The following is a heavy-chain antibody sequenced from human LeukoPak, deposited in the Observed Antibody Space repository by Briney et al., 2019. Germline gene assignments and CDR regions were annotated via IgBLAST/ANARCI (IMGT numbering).Heavy chain of an antibody. CDR3: ARLALGVPFDF. Sequence: KPSETLSLTCTVSGGSISSSPYYWGWIRQPPGKGLEWIGTISYSGGTSYYPSLKSRATISVDTSRNQFSLNLSAVTAADTAVYYCARLALGVPFDFWGQGTLVTVSS. D-gene: IGHD1-26*01. CDR1: GGSISSSPYY. CDR2: ISYSGGT. J-gene: IGHJ4*02. V-gene: IGHV4-39*01.